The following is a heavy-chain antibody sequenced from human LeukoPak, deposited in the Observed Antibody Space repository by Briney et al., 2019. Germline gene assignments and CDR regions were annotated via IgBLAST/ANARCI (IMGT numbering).Heavy chain of an antibody. CDR1: GYTFTGYY. CDR3: ARAFLFFPLPGDY. J-gene: IGHJ4*02. D-gene: IGHD2/OR15-2a*01. CDR2: INPNSGGT. Sequence: ASVKVSCKASGYTFTGYYMHWVRQAPGQGLEWMGRINPNSGGTNYAQKFQGRVTMTRDTSISTAYMELSRLRSDDTAVYYCARAFLFFPLPGDYWGQGTLVTVSS. V-gene: IGHV1-2*06.